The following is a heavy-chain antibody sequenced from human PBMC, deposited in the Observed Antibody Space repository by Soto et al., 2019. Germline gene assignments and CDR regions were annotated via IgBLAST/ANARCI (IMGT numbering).Heavy chain of an antibody. Sequence: KVSWKASGYKSTIHDMHCVRQAAAQGIEWMGIINPSGGSTSYAQMLHGRATMTRETSTSTVCSELTSLSSEDTAGYYCARGSMYVVYYFFYCLNVWG. J-gene: IGHJ6*01. CDR2: INPSGGST. CDR3: ARGSMYVVYYFFYCLNV. CDR1: GYKSTIHD. D-gene: IGHD2-15*01. V-gene: IGHV1-46*01.